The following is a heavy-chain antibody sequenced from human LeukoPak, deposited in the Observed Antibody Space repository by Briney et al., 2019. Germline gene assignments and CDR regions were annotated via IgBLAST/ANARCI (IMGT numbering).Heavy chain of an antibody. J-gene: IGHJ3*02. CDR2: IIPIFGTA. CDR3: ASFLSKDAYYYDSSGYYMYDAFDI. CDR1: GGTFSSYA. D-gene: IGHD3-22*01. Sequence: SVKVSCQASGGTFSSYAISWVRQAPGEGHEWMGGIIPIFGTANYAQKFQGRVTTTADKSTSTAYMELSSLRSEDTAVYYCASFLSKDAYYYDSSGYYMYDAFDIWGQGTMVTVSS. V-gene: IGHV1-69*06.